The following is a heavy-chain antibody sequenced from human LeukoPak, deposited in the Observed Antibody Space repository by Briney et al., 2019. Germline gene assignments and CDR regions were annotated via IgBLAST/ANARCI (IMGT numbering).Heavy chain of an antibody. D-gene: IGHD3-22*01. Sequence: ASVKVSCKASGYTFTSYDINRVRQATGQGLEWIGWMNPNSGNTGYAQKFQGRVTMTRNTSISTAYMELSSLRSEDTAVYYCAKVLTYYYDSSVDYWGQGTLVTVSS. V-gene: IGHV1-8*01. CDR1: GYTFTSYD. CDR2: MNPNSGNT. J-gene: IGHJ4*02. CDR3: AKVLTYYYDSSVDY.